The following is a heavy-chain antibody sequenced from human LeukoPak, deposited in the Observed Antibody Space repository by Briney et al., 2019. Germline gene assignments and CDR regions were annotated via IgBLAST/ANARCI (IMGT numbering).Heavy chain of an antibody. D-gene: IGHD6-19*01. CDR2: ISSSSNYI. CDR3: ARGGAVAGNNYFDY. CDR1: GFTFSTYS. J-gene: IGHJ4*02. Sequence: GGSLRLSCAASGFTFSTYSMNWVRQAPGKGLEWVSSISSSSNYIYYADSVKGRFTISRDNAKNSQYLQMNSLRAEDTAVYYCARGGAVAGNNYFDYWGQGTLVTVSS. V-gene: IGHV3-21*01.